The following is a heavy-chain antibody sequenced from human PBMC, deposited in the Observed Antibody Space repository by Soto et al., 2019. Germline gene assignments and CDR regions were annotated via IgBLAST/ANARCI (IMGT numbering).Heavy chain of an antibody. CDR1: GFTFSSYG. CDR2: ISYDGSNK. Sequence: QVQLVESGGGVVQPGRSLRLSCAASGFTFSSYGMHWVRQAPGKGREWVAVISYDGSNKYYADSVKGRFTISRDNSKNTLYLQMNSLLAEDTAVYYCARSQYSVRYLAYFDYWGQGTMVTVSS. CDR3: ARSQYSVRYLAYFDY. D-gene: IGHD1-26*01. V-gene: IGHV3-30*03. J-gene: IGHJ4*02.